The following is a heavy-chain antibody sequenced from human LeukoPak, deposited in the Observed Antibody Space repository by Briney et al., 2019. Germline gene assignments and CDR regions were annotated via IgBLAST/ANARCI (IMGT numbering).Heavy chain of an antibody. CDR1: GFTFSSYS. CDR3: AREYCTNGVCYFDY. J-gene: IGHJ4*02. D-gene: IGHD2-8*01. CDR2: ISSSSSTI. V-gene: IGHV3-48*04. Sequence: GGSLRLSCAASGFTFSSYSMNWVRQAPGKGLEWVSYISSSSSTIYYADSVKGRFTISRDNAKNPLYLQMNSLRAEDTAVYYCAREYCTNGVCYFDYWGQGTLVTVSS.